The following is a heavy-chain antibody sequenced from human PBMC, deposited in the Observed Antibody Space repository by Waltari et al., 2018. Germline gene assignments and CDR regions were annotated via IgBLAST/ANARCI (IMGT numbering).Heavy chain of an antibody. J-gene: IGHJ3*02. CDR1: GFLFGTYT. CDR3: ARSYGGEAFDI. V-gene: IGHV3-30-3*01. CDR2: ISYDGDSK. Sequence: QGQLVGSGGGVGQPGKSLSLSCAASGFLFGTYTMYWVRQAPGKGLEWVSTISYDGDSKYYADSVKGRFTVSRDNSKNTLHVQMNGLRPEDSGLYYCARSYGGEAFDIWGLGTKVIVSS. D-gene: IGHD2-21*01.